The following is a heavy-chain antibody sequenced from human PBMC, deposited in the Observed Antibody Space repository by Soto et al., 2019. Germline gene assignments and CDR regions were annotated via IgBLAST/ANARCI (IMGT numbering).Heavy chain of an antibody. J-gene: IGHJ4*02. CDR1: CASMSSYF. D-gene: IGHD5-12*01. V-gene: IGHV4-59*01. Sequence: SETLSLTCTVSCASMSSYFWTWIRQPPGKGLEWIASIYYTGSTNYNPSLKSRVTISVDTSNNQFSLNLSSVTAADTAVYYCARGALRGWLYYWGQGTLVTVSS. CDR3: ARGALRGWLYY. CDR2: IYYTGST.